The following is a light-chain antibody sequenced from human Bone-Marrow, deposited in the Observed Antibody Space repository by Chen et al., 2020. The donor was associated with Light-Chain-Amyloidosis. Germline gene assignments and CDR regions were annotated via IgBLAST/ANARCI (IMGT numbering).Light chain of an antibody. CDR3: SSYTITNTLV. Sequence: QSALTQPASVSGSPGQSITISCTGTSSDVGGDKHVSWYQPHPDKAPKLMIYEVTNRPSWVPDRFSGSKSDNTASLTISGLQTEDEADYVCSSYTITNTLVFGSGTRVTVL. V-gene: IGLV2-14*01. CDR2: EVT. CDR1: SSDVGGDKH. J-gene: IGLJ1*01.